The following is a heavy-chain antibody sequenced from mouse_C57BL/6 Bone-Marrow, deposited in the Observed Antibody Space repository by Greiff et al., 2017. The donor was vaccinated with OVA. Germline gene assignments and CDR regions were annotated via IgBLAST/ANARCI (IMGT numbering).Heavy chain of an antibody. J-gene: IGHJ3*01. D-gene: IGHD1-1*01. CDR3: VRHGGGSSPWFAY. CDR1: GFSFNTYA. V-gene: IGHV10-1*01. CDR2: IRSKSNNYAT. Sequence: EVQLVESGGGLVQPKGSLKLSCAASGFSFNTYAMNWVRQAPGKGLEWVARIRSKSNNYATYYADSVKDRFTISRDDSESMLYLQMNNLKTEDTAMYYCVRHGGGSSPWFAYWGQGTLVTVSA.